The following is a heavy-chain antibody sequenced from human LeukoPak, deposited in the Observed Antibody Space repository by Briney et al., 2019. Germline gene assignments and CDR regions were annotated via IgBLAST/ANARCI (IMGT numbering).Heavy chain of an antibody. V-gene: IGHV3-11*01. CDR2: ISSSGSTI. CDR3: ATRITGTPSYYYGMDV. D-gene: IGHD1-20*01. CDR1: GFTFSDYY. J-gene: IGHJ6*02. Sequence: GGSLRLSCAASGFTFSDYYMSWMRQAPGKGLEWVSYISSSGSTIYYADSVKGRFTISRDNAKNSLYLQMNSLRAEDTAVYYCATRITGTPSYYYGMDVWGQGTTVTVSS.